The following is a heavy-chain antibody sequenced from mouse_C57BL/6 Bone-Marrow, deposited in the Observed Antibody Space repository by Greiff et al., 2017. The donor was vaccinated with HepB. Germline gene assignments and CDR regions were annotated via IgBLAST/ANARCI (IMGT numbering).Heavy chain of an antibody. D-gene: IGHD2-10*01. J-gene: IGHJ2*01. CDR1: GLTFSSYA. V-gene: IGHV5-9-1*02. Sequence: KLVESGELSSQPGGSLKLSCAASGLTFSSYAMSWVRQTPEKRLEWVAYISSGGDYIYYADTVKGRFTISRDNARNTLYLQMSSLKSEDTAMYYCTKVPAYRGFDYWGQGTTLTVSS. CDR3: TKVPAYRGFDY. CDR2: ISSGGDYI.